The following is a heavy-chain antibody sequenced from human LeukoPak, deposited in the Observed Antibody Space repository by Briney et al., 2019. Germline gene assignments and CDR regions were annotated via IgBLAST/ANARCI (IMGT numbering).Heavy chain of an antibody. CDR1: GYTFTGYY. Sequence: ASVKVSCKASGYTFTGYYMHWVRQAPGQGLEWMGWINPNSGGTNYAQKLQGRVTMTTDTSTSTAYMELRSLRSDDTAVYYCARDQRWELLSRAFDIWGQGTMVTVSS. D-gene: IGHD1-26*01. CDR3: ARDQRWELLSRAFDI. J-gene: IGHJ3*02. CDR2: INPNSGGT. V-gene: IGHV1-2*02.